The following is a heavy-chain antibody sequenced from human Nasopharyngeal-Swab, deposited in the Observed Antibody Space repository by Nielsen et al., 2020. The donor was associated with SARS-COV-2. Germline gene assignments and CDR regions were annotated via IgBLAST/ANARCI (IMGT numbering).Heavy chain of an antibody. V-gene: IGHV3-21*01. J-gene: IGHJ3*02. D-gene: IGHD6-19*01. CDR2: SSSSSSYI. CDR1: GFTFSSYS. Sequence: GGSLRLSCAASGFTFSSYSMNWVRQAPGKGLEWVPSSSSSSSYIYYADSVKGRFTISRDNAKNSLYLQMNSLRAEDTAVYYCARVRSLAGHDAFDIWGQGTMVTVSS. CDR3: ARVRSLAGHDAFDI.